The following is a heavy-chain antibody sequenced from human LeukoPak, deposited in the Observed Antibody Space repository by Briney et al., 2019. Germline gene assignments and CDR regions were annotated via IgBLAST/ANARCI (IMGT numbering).Heavy chain of an antibody. CDR2: IYPGDSDT. D-gene: IGHD2-21*02. V-gene: IGHV5-51*01. J-gene: IGHJ3*02. CDR3: ARIAYCGGDCYSDAFDI. CDR1: GYSFTSYW. Sequence: GESLKISCRGSGYSFTSYWIGWVRQMPGKGLEWMGIIYPGDSDTRYSPSFQGQVTISADKSISTAYLQWSSLKASDTAMYYCARIAYCGGDCYSDAFDIWGQGTMVTVSS.